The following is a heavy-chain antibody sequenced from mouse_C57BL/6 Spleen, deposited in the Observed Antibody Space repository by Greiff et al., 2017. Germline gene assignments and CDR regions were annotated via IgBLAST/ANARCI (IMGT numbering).Heavy chain of an antibody. CDR3: AREGVRSAMDY. CDR2: INPGSGGT. V-gene: IGHV1-54*01. J-gene: IGHJ4*01. CDR1: GYAFTNYL. Sequence: QVQLQQSGAELVRPGTSVKVSCKASGYAFTNYLIEWVKQRPGQGLEWIGVINPGSGGTNYTEKFKGKATLTADKSSSTAFMQLSSLTSEDSAVYCCAREGVRSAMDYWGQGTSVTVSS. D-gene: IGHD2-14*01.